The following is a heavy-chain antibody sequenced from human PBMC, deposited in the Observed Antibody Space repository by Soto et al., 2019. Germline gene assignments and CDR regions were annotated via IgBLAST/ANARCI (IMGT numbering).Heavy chain of an antibody. D-gene: IGHD6-13*01. CDR1: GFTFSDYY. V-gene: IGHV3-11*01. CDR3: ASEPRRIAAAPHFDY. J-gene: IGHJ4*02. Sequence: GGSLRLSCAASGFTFSDYYMSWIRQAPGKGLEWVSYISSSGSTIYYADSVKGRFTISRDNAKNSLYLQMNSLRAEDTAVYYCASEPRRIAAAPHFDYWGQGTLVTVSS. CDR2: ISSSGSTI.